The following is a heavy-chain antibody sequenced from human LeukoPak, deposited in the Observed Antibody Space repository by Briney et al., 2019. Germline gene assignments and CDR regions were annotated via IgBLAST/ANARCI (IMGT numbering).Heavy chain of an antibody. CDR2: IYYSGST. D-gene: IGHD6-13*01. J-gene: IGHJ6*02. V-gene: IGHV4-59*01. CDR1: GGSISSYY. Sequence: SETLSLTCTVSGGSISSYYWSWIRQPPGKGLEWIGYIYYSGSTNYNPSLKSRVTISVDTSKNQFSLKLSSVTAADTAVYYCARDYRSSWTGNGYYYYYGMDVWGQGTLVTVSS. CDR3: ARDYRSSWTGNGYYYYYGMDV.